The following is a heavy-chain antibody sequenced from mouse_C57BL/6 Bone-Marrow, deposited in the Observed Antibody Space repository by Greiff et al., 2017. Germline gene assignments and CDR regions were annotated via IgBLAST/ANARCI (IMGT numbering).Heavy chain of an antibody. J-gene: IGHJ3*01. Sequence: QVQLKQPGAELVKPGASVKLSCKASGYTFTSYWMHWVKPRPGRGLEWIGRIAPNSGGTKYNGKFKSKAKLTVDTPSSTAYMQLSSLTSDDSAVYYCARRGLLSWFAYWGQGTLVTVSA. CDR3: ARRGLLSWFAY. CDR2: IAPNSGGT. V-gene: IGHV1-72*01. D-gene: IGHD3-3*01. CDR1: GYTFTSYW.